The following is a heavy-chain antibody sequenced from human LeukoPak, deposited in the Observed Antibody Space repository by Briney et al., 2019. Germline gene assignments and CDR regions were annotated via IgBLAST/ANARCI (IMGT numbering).Heavy chain of an antibody. Sequence: ASVKVSCKASGYTFTSYDINWVRQATGQGLEWMGWMNPNSGNTGYAQKFQGRVTITRNSSISTAYMELSSLRSEDTAVYYCARVKSRRTVTTRYYFDYWGQGTLVTVSS. D-gene: IGHD4-17*01. J-gene: IGHJ4*02. CDR1: GYTFTSYD. CDR3: ARVKSRRTVTTRYYFDY. CDR2: MNPNSGNT. V-gene: IGHV1-8*03.